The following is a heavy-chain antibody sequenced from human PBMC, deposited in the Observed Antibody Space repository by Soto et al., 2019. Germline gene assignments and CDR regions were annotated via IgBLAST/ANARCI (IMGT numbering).Heavy chain of an antibody. J-gene: IGHJ4*02. CDR2: ISGSGGST. CDR1: GFTFSSYA. D-gene: IGHD6-13*01. CDR3: AKGGSGSSWSGVAY. Sequence: EVQLLESGGGLVQPGGSLRLSCAASGFTFSSYAMSWVRQAPGKGLELVSAISGSGGSTYYADSVKGRFTIARDNSKNTLDLQMNSLRAEDTAVYYCAKGGSGSSWSGVAYWGQGTLVTVSS. V-gene: IGHV3-23*01.